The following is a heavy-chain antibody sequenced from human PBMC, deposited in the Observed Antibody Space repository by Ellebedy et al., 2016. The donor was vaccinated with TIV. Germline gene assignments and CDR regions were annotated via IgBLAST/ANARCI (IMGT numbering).Heavy chain of an antibody. V-gene: IGHV3-30-3*01. Sequence: GGSLRLXXAASRFMFDTYAMHWVRQAPGKGLEWVAVVSNDGSQKFYSDSVKGRFSISRDNSKNILDLQLNSLRAEDTAVYYCARRVNYVVATDCWGQGTLVTVSS. CDR1: RFMFDTYA. J-gene: IGHJ4*02. CDR3: ARRVNYVVATDC. D-gene: IGHD5-12*01. CDR2: VSNDGSQK.